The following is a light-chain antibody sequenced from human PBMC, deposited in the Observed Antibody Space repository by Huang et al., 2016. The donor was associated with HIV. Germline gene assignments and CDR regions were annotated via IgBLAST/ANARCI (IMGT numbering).Light chain of an antibody. Sequence: EIVMTQSPATLSVSPGERATLSCRASQSVGSNLAWYQQKLGQAPRLLIYDTSTRATGIPARFSGSGSATEFTLTISSLQSEDFAVYYCQQYNSGGTFGQGTKLEIK. V-gene: IGKV3-15*01. CDR2: DTS. J-gene: IGKJ2*01. CDR3: QQYNSGGT. CDR1: QSVGSN.